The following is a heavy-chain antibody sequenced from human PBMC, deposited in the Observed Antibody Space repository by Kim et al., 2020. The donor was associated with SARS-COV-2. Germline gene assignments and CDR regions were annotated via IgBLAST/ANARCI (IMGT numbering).Heavy chain of an antibody. J-gene: IGHJ6*02. V-gene: IGHV3-15*01. D-gene: IGHD3-3*01. CDR1: GFTFSNAW. Sequence: GGSLRLSCAASGFTFSNAWMSWVRQAPGKGLEWVGRIKSKTDGGTTDYAAPVKGRFTISRDDSKNTLYLQMNSLKTEDTAVYYCTTQRAPSITIFGVVILGDYYYYGMDVWGQGTTVTVSS. CDR3: TTQRAPSITIFGVVILGDYYYYGMDV. CDR2: IKSKTDGGTT.